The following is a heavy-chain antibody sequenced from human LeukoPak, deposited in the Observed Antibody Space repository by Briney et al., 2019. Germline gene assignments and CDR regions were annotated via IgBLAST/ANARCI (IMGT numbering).Heavy chain of an antibody. CDR1: GFTFSSYS. Sequence: GGSLRLSCAASGFTFSSYSMNWVRQAPGKGLEWVSSISSSSYIYYADSVKGRFTISRDNSKRMVYLQMNSLRAEDTAVYYCARDLSEKYSSDYWGQGTLVTVSS. V-gene: IGHV3-21*01. D-gene: IGHD2/OR15-2a*01. CDR2: ISSSSYI. CDR3: ARDLSEKYSSDY. J-gene: IGHJ4*02.